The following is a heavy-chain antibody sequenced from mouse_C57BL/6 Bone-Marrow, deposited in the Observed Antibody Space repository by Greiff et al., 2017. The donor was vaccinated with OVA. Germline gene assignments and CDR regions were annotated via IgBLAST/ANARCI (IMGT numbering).Heavy chain of an antibody. CDR2: ISSGGSYT. Sequence: EVQLVESGGDLVKPGGSLKLSCAASGFTFSSYGMSWVRQTPDKRLEWVATISSGGSYTYYPDSVKGRFTISRDNAKNTLYLQMCSLKSEDTAMYYCARLEPLFAYWGQGTLVTVSA. CDR3: ARLEPLFAY. CDR1: GFTFSSYG. J-gene: IGHJ3*01. V-gene: IGHV5-6*01.